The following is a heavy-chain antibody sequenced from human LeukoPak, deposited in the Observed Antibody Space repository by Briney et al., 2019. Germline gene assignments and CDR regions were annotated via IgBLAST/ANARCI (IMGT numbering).Heavy chain of an antibody. J-gene: IGHJ4*02. V-gene: IGHV3-15*01. Sequence: GRSLRLSCEASGFIFANAWVSWVRQAPGKRLEWVGRIKSENDGGTRDYAAPFKDRFTISRDDSKSAAYLQMSSLRREDTGLYFCAIEREVRPLEHWGQGTLVIVSS. CDR3: AIEREVRPLEH. CDR2: IKSENDGGTR. CDR1: GFIFANAW. D-gene: IGHD1/OR15-1a*01.